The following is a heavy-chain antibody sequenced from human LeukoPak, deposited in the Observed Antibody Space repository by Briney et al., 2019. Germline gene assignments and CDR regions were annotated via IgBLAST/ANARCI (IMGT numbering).Heavy chain of an antibody. J-gene: IGHJ4*02. CDR2: ISSSGSTI. CDR1: GFTFSSYE. Sequence: PGGSLRLSCAASGFTFSSYEMNWVRQAPGKGLEWVSYISSSGSTIYYADSVKGRFTISRDNAKNSLYLQMNSLRAEDTAVYYCARQVGYSGYDFDYWGQGTLVTVSS. CDR3: ARQVGYSGYDFDY. V-gene: IGHV3-48*03. D-gene: IGHD5-12*01.